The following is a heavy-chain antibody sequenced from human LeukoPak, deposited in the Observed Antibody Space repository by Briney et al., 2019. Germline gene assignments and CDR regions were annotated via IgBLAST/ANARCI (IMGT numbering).Heavy chain of an antibody. Sequence: PSETLSLTCTVSGGSISSSSYYWGWIRQPPGKGLEWIGSIYYSGSTYYNPSLKSRVTISVDTSKNQFSLKLSSVTAADTAVYYCARANSYDSSGFLTPRFDYWGQGTLVTVSS. V-gene: IGHV4-39*07. D-gene: IGHD3-22*01. J-gene: IGHJ4*02. CDR2: IYYSGST. CDR3: ARANSYDSSGFLTPRFDY. CDR1: GGSISSSSYY.